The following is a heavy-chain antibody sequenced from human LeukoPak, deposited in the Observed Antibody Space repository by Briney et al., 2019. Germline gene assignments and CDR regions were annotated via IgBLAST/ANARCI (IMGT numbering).Heavy chain of an antibody. V-gene: IGHV4-4*07. CDR3: ARGGDGYNSNPLNY. CDR2: IYTSGST. CDR1: GGSISSYY. D-gene: IGHD5-24*01. J-gene: IGHJ4*02. Sequence: SETLSLTCTVSGGSISSYYWSWIRQPAGKGLEWIGRIYTSGSTNYNPSLKSRVTMSVDTSKNQFSLKLSSVTAADTAVYYCARGGDGYNSNPLNYWGQGTLVTVSS.